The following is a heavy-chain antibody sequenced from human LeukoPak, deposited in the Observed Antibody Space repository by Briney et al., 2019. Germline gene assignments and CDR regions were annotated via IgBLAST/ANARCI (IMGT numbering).Heavy chain of an antibody. CDR2: IIPIFGTA. Sequence: GASVNVSFKASGGTFSIYAISWVRQAPGQGLEWMGGIIPIFGTANYAQKFQGRVTITADESTSTAYMELSSLRSEDTAVYYCARGWYYYGSGSYPEFDYWGQGTLVTVSS. CDR3: ARGWYYYGSGSYPEFDY. D-gene: IGHD3-10*01. CDR1: GGTFSIYA. V-gene: IGHV1-69*13. J-gene: IGHJ4*02.